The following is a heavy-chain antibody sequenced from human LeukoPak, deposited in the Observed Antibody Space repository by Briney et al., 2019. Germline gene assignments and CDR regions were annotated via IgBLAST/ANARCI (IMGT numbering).Heavy chain of an antibody. CDR3: VRVDLGLFDY. Sequence: PGGSLRLSCAASGFTVSSNYMSWVRQAPGKGLEWVSVIYSGGSTYYADSVKGRFTISRDNSKNTLYLQMNSLRAEDTAVYYCVRVDLGLFDYWGQGTLVTVSS. CDR2: IYSGGST. J-gene: IGHJ4*02. D-gene: IGHD3-16*01. V-gene: IGHV3-66*02. CDR1: GFTVSSNY.